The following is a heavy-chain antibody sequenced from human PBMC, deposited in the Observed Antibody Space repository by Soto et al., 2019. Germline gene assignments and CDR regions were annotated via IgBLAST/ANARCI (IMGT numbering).Heavy chain of an antibody. J-gene: IGHJ4*02. CDR2: ISGSGVST. D-gene: IGHD4-17*01. V-gene: IGHV3-23*01. CDR1: GFTFSSYA. Sequence: GGSLRLSCAASGFTFSSYAMSWVRQAPGKGLEWVSAISGSGVSTYYADSVKGRFTISRDNSKNTLYLQMNSLRAEDTAVYYCARTLYGDNVDYWGQGTLVTVSS. CDR3: ARTLYGDNVDY.